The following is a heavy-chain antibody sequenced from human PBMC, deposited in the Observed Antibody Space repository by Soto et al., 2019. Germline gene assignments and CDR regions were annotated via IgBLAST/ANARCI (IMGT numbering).Heavy chain of an antibody. Sequence: QVQLQQWGAGLLEPSETLSLNCAVYGGSFSGYYWGWIRQPPGKGLEWIGEINHRGSINYNPSLKRRVTTSVDPSKNQFSLKLNSVPAAATAVFYCARGSRMRIPAASGRDYYYHGLDVWGQGTAVTVSS. CDR2: INHRGSI. CDR3: ARGSRMRIPAASGRDYYYHGLDV. CDR1: GGSFSGYY. J-gene: IGHJ6*02. V-gene: IGHV4-34*01. D-gene: IGHD6-25*01.